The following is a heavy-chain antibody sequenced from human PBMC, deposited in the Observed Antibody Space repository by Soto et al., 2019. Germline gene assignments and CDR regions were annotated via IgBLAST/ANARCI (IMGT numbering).Heavy chain of an antibody. D-gene: IGHD3-3*01. Sequence: QVQLVQSGAEVKKPGSSVKVSCKASGGTFSSYAISWVRQAPGQGLEWMGGIIPIFGTANYAQKFQGRVTITADESTSTAYMELSSLRSEDTAVYYCARDIGDTYYDFWSGLGDGGQGTLVTVSS. CDR3: ARDIGDTYYDFWSGLGD. V-gene: IGHV1-69*01. CDR1: GGTFSSYA. CDR2: IIPIFGTA. J-gene: IGHJ4*02.